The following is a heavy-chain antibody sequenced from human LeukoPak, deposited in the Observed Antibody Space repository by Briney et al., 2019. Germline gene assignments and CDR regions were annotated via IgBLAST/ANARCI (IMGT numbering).Heavy chain of an antibody. J-gene: IGHJ4*02. CDR3: ARGADRWNYFDY. CDR1: GFTVSSSF. D-gene: IGHD4-23*01. Sequence: GGSLILSCAASGFTVSSSFMSWVRPAPGRGLEWVSVIYSGGSTYYADSVKGRFAISRDNSKNTVSLQMNSLRAEDTAVYYCARGADRWNYFDYWGQGTLVSVSS. CDR2: IYSGGST. V-gene: IGHV3-53*01.